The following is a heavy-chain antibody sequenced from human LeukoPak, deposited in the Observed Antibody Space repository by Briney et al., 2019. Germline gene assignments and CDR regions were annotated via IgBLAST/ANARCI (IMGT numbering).Heavy chain of an antibody. CDR3: AVSRYCSSTSCSPFDY. Sequence: ASVKVSCKASGCTFTGYYMHWVRQAPGQGLEWMGWINPNRGGTNYAQKFQGRVTMTRDTSISTAYMELSRLRSDNTAVYYCAVSRYCSSTSCSPFDYWGQGTLVTVSS. J-gene: IGHJ4*02. CDR1: GCTFTGYY. D-gene: IGHD2-2*01. CDR2: INPNRGGT. V-gene: IGHV1-2*02.